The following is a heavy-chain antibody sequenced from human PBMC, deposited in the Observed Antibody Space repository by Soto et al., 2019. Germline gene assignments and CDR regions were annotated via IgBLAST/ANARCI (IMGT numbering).Heavy chain of an antibody. V-gene: IGHV4-30-2*01. CDR1: GGSISSGGYS. CDR2: IYHSGST. Sequence: PSETLSLTCAVSGGSISSGGYSWSWIRQPPGKGLEWIGYIYHSGSTNYNPSLKSRVTISVDTSKNQFPLKLSSVTAADTAVYYCARESFYDRGGFHGFDYWGQGTLVTVSS. J-gene: IGHJ4*02. D-gene: IGHD3-22*01. CDR3: ARESFYDRGGFHGFDY.